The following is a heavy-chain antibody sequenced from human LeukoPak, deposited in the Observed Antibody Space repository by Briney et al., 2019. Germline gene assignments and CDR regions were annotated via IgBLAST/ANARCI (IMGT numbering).Heavy chain of an antibody. CDR2: ISYDGSNK. Sequence: RSGGSLRLSCAASGFTVSSSGMHWVRQAPGKGLEWVAVISYDGSNKYYADSVKGRFTFSRDNSKNTLYLQMNSLRAEDTAVYYCAKEYCSNSVCHSLDYWGQGTLVTVSS. CDR1: GFTVSSSG. CDR3: AKEYCSNSVCHSLDY. V-gene: IGHV3-30*18. J-gene: IGHJ4*02. D-gene: IGHD2-8*01.